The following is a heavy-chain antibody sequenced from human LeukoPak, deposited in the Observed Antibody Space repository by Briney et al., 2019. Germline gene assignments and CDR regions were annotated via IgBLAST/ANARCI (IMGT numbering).Heavy chain of an antibody. V-gene: IGHV4-4*07. CDR2: IYTSGST. J-gene: IGHJ4*02. D-gene: IGHD3-22*01. CDR1: GGSISSYY. Sequence: SETLSLTCSVSGGSISSYYWSWIRQPAGKGLEWIGRIYTSGSTNYNPSLKSRVTISVDTSKNQFSLKLSSVTAADTAVYYCARGVHYYDSSGYYPDFDYWGQGTLVTVSS. CDR3: ARGVHYYDSSGYYPDFDY.